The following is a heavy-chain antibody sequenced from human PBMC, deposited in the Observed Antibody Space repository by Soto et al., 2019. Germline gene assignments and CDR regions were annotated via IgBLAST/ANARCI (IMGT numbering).Heavy chain of an antibody. Sequence: EVQLVESGGGLIQPGGSLRLSCAASGFTVSSNYMSWVRQAPGKGLEWVSVIYSGGSTYYADSVKGRFTISRDNSKNTLYLQMNSLRAEDTAVYDCARGEYSSGHWYFDLWGRGTLVTVSS. D-gene: IGHD6-19*01. V-gene: IGHV3-53*01. CDR1: GFTVSSNY. CDR2: IYSGGST. J-gene: IGHJ2*01. CDR3: ARGEYSSGHWYFDL.